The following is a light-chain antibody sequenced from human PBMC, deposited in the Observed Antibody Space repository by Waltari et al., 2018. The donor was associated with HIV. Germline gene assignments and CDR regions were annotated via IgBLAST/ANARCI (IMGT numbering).Light chain of an antibody. J-gene: IGKJ3*01. CDR3: QQSYSSPLT. CDR1: QTVTSK. V-gene: IGKV1-39*01. CDR2: DAS. Sequence: DIQMTQSPLSLSASDGDSVTILCRASQTVTSKVNWYQQKPGEAPKVLIYDASALHGGVPSRFRGGGSGTDFTLIITSLQPDDFATYFCQQSYSSPLTFGPGTKVYIK.